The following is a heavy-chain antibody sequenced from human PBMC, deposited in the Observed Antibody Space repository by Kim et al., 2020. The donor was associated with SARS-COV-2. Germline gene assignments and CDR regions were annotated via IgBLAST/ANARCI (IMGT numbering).Heavy chain of an antibody. J-gene: IGHJ4*02. CDR1: GYNFRTFA. CDR2: FSGDSDDT. V-gene: IGHV3-23*01. CDR3: AKRGNWNDVVAFLDH. D-gene: IGHD1-20*01. Sequence: GGSLRLSCTASGYNFRTFALNWVRQAPGKGLEWVAGFSGDSDDTYYAESVKGRFTISRNYSENTVYLQMSSLRGEDSAVYFCAKRGNWNDVVAFLDHWGRGTLVTVSS.